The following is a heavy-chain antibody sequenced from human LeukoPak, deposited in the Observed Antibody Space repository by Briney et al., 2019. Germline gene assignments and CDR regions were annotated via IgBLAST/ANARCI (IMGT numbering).Heavy chain of an antibody. D-gene: IGHD6-13*01. J-gene: IGHJ4*02. CDR2: INPNSGGT. Sequence: ASVKVSCKASGYTFTGYYMHWVRQAPGQGLEWMGWINPNSGGTNYAQKFQGGVTMTRDTSISTAYMELSRLRSDDTAVYYCAREPGSSSWFNFDYWGQGTLVTVSS. CDR1: GYTFTGYY. CDR3: AREPGSSSWFNFDY. V-gene: IGHV1-2*02.